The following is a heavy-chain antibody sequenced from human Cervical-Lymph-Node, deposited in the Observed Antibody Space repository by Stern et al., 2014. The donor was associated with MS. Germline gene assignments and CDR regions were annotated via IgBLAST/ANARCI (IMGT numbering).Heavy chain of an antibody. CDR3: ASGGSGWYVDAFDI. D-gene: IGHD6-19*01. CDR1: GYTFTSYG. J-gene: IGHJ3*02. CDR2: ISAYNGNR. Sequence: QDQLVQSGAEVKKPGASVKVSCKASGYTFTSYGISWVRQAPGQGLEWMGWISAYNGNRNYAQKLQGRVTMTTDTYTSTAFMELRSLRSDDTAVYYCASGGSGWYVDAFDIWGQGTMVTVSS. V-gene: IGHV1-18*01.